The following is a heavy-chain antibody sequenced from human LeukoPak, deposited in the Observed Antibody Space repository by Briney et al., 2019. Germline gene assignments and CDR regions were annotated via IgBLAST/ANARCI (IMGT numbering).Heavy chain of an antibody. CDR2: INSDGTAT. CDR3: VLYGLGSPH. V-gene: IGHV3-74*01. D-gene: IGHD3-10*01. CDR1: GFSFSIYY. Sequence: PGGPLRLSCGASGFSFSIYYMHWVRQARGKGLVWVSRINSDGTATVYADSVRGRFTISRDNAKNTLYLQMNSLRAEDTAVYYCVLYGLGSPHWGQGTLVTVSS. J-gene: IGHJ4*02.